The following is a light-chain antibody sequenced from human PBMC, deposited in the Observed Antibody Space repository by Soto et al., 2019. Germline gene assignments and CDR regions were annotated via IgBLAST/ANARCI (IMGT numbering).Light chain of an antibody. CDR2: GAS. Sequence: EIVLTQPPATLSVSPEESATLSCRASQSISSNLAWYQQKPGQAPRLLIYGASTRATGIPARFSGSGSGTEFTLTISSLQSEDFAVYYCQQYNTWLPWTFCHGTKVDI. CDR1: QSISSN. V-gene: IGKV3-15*01. CDR3: QQYNTWLPWT. J-gene: IGKJ1*01.